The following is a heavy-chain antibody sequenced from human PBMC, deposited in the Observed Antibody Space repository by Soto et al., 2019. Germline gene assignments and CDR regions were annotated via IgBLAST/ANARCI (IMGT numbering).Heavy chain of an antibody. D-gene: IGHD2-8*01. CDR3: AADATAWQQMVPSDY. J-gene: IGHJ4*02. Sequence: SVKVYCKASGFTFTSSAFQWVRQARGQRLEWIGWIAVGSGYTNYAQRFQDRVTLTRDMSTATTYMELSRLTSEDTAIYYCAADATAWQQMVPSDYWGQGTRVTVSS. V-gene: IGHV1-58*01. CDR1: GFTFTSSA. CDR2: IAVGSGYT.